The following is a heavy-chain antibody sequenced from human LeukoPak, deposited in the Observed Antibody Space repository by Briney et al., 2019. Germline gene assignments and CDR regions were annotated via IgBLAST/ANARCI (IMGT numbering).Heavy chain of an antibody. J-gene: IGHJ4*02. CDR3: ATYYYDSSGYYSFDY. CDR2: IIPIFGTA. Sequence: SVKVSCKASGYTFTSYGISWVRQAPGQGLEWMGGIIPIFGTANYAQKFQGRVTITADESTSTAYMELSSLRSEDTAVYYCATYYYDSSGYYSFDYWGQGTLVTVSS. V-gene: IGHV1-69*13. CDR1: GYTFTSYG. D-gene: IGHD3-22*01.